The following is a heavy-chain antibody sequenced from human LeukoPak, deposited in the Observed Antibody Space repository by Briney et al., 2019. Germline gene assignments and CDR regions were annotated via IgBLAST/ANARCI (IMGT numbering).Heavy chain of an antibody. J-gene: IGHJ6*03. CDR3: GRDALVGYFSYYYMDV. CDR2: ISNSGST. CDR1: GGSISSHY. D-gene: IGHD2-15*01. Sequence: PSETLSLTCTVSGGSISSHYWTWIRQSPVKGLEWIGDISNSGSTSYNPSLKSRVTISIDTSKNQFSLKLSSVTAADTAVYYCGRDALVGYFSYYYMDVWGKGTTVTVSS. V-gene: IGHV4-59*11.